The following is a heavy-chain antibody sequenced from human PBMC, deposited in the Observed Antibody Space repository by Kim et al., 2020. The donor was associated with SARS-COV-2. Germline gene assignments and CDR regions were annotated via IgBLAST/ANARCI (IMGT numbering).Heavy chain of an antibody. CDR1: GFSFNTYS. CDR2: ISSLSDYI. D-gene: IGHD2-15*01. CDR3: AKGRVASATRGEFDF. J-gene: IGHJ4*01. V-gene: IGHV3-21*01. Sequence: GGSLRLSCAASGFSFNTYSMNWVRQAPGKGLEWVSAISSLSDYIYYPDSMKGRFTISRDNAKNLVYLQINSLRADDTAVYFCAKGRVASATRGEFDFWG.